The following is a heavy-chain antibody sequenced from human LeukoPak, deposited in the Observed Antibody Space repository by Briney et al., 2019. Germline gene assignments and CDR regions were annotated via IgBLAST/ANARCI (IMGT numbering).Heavy chain of an antibody. CDR2: IYPGDSDT. D-gene: IGHD1-26*01. CDR1: GYTFSTYW. CDR3: ARGRPVGTTGPFDY. V-gene: IGHV5-51*01. Sequence: GESLKISCKGSGYTFSTYWIGWVRQMPGKGLEWMGIIYPGDSDTRYSPSFQGQVTISADKSISTAYLQWNSLKASDTAMYYCARGRPVGTTGPFDYWGQGTLVTVSS. J-gene: IGHJ4*02.